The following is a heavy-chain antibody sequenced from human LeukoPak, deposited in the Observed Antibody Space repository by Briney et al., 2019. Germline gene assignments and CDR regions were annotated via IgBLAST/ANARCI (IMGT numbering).Heavy chain of an antibody. CDR3: ARDDGGYCSSTSCYLGWFDP. CDR2: ITSTSSYI. CDR1: GFAFSSYA. Sequence: GGSLRLSCAASGFAFSSYAMNWVRQAPGKGLEWVSSITSTSSYIYYADSVKGRFTISRYNAKNSLYLQMNSLRAEDTAVYYCARDDGGYCSSTSCYLGWFDPWGQGTLVTVSS. J-gene: IGHJ5*02. D-gene: IGHD2-2*03. V-gene: IGHV3-21*01.